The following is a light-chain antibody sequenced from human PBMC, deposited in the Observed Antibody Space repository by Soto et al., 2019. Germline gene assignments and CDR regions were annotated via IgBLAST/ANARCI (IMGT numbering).Light chain of an antibody. CDR1: QSVSSY. J-gene: IGKJ3*01. V-gene: IGKV3-11*01. Sequence: ETVMTPSPATLSVSPVERATLSCRASQSVSSYLAWYQQKPGQAPRLLIYDASNRATGIPARFSGSGSGTDFTLTISSLEPEDFAVYYCQQRSNWPLTFGPGTKVDIK. CDR2: DAS. CDR3: QQRSNWPLT.